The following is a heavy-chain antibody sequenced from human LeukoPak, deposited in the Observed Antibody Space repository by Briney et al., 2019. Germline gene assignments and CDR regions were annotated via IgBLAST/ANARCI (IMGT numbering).Heavy chain of an antibody. CDR3: ARTAYDSSGYYENPFFDY. D-gene: IGHD3-22*01. J-gene: IGHJ4*02. CDR1: GGTFSSYA. Sequence: ASVKVSCKASGGTFSSYAISWVRQAPGQGLEWMGRIIPILGIANYAQKFQGRVTITADKSTSTAYMELSSLRSEDTAVYYCARTAYDSSGYYENPFFDYWGQGTLVTVSS. CDR2: IIPILGIA. V-gene: IGHV1-69*04.